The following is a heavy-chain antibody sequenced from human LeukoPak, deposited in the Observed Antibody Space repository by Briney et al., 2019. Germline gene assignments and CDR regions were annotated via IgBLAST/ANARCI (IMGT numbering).Heavy chain of an antibody. CDR3: ARDFGSSGPPEPYYFDY. CDR1: GGSISSSSYY. Sequence: PSETLSLTCTVSGGSISSSSYYWSWIRQPAGKGLEWIGRIYTSGSTNYNPSLKSRVTMSVDTSKNQFSLKLSSVTAADTAVYYCARDFGSSGPPEPYYFDYWGQGTLVTVSS. V-gene: IGHV4-61*02. J-gene: IGHJ4*02. D-gene: IGHD6-19*01. CDR2: IYTSGST.